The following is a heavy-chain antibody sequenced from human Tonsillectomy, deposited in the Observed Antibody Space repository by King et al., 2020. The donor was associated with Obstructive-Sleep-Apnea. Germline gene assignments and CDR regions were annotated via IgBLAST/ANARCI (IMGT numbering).Heavy chain of an antibody. CDR1: GLTFINYW. Sequence: VQMVESGGGLVQPGGSLRLSCAASGLTFINYWMHLVGQAPGKGLLWVSRIDSDGRATAYADSVKGRFTISRDTAKNTLYLQMNSLRAEDTAVYYCARDPEEWELPFDYWGQGTLVTVSS. J-gene: IGHJ4*02. CDR3: ARDPEEWELPFDY. V-gene: IGHV3-74*01. D-gene: IGHD1-26*01. CDR2: IDSDGRAT.